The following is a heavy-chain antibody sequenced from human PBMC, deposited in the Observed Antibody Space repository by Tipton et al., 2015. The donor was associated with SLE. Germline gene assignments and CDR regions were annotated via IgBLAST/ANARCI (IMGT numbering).Heavy chain of an antibody. D-gene: IGHD3-16*01. CDR1: GGSISSDNW. J-gene: IGHJ4*02. Sequence: GSLRLSCVVSGGSISSDNWWSWVRQPPGKGLEWIGEIYHTGSTKYNPSLKSRVTMSVDKSRNQFSLELSSVTAADTAVYYCARDLWGTQASDYWGQGTLVTVSS. V-gene: IGHV4-4*02. CDR2: IYHTGST. CDR3: ARDLWGTQASDY.